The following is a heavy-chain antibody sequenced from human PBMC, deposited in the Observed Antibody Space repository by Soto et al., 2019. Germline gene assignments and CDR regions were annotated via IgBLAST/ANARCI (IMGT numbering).Heavy chain of an antibody. D-gene: IGHD6-19*01. CDR2: ISVDGRND. CDR1: GFTLSSSV. J-gene: IGHJ3*02. CDR3: AKAGHTSGRCGCFNI. V-gene: IGHV3-30*18. Sequence: QVQVVESGGGVVQPGRSLRLSCEASGFTLSSSVMHWVRQAPGKRLEWLSVISVDGRNDLHAGAVKGRFTISRDISKNMVYLQMNDVRPDDTAMCCCAKAGHTSGRCGCFNIWGPVTMVTVSS.